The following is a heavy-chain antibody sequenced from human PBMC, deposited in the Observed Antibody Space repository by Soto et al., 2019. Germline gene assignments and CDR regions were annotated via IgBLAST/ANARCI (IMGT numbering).Heavy chain of an antibody. Sequence: ASVKVSCKASGYSFSSYAIAWVRQAPGRGLEWMGWISAYNGNTNYAQNFQGRVTMTTDTSTSTAYMELRSLRSDDTAVYYCARDPRVYYDSSGYYWVYWGQGTLVTVSS. V-gene: IGHV1-18*01. CDR3: ARDPRVYYDSSGYYWVY. CDR2: ISAYNGNT. D-gene: IGHD3-22*01. CDR1: GYSFSSYA. J-gene: IGHJ4*02.